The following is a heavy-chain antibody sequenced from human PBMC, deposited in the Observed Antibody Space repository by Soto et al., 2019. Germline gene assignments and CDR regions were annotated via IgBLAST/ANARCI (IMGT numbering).Heavy chain of an antibody. J-gene: IGHJ5*02. D-gene: IGHD6-13*01. CDR2: IYPDNSNT. CDR3: ARQGAAVPTVPLIWFDP. V-gene: IGHV5-51*01. Sequence: GESLKISCKGSGYFFAGYWIAWVRQMPGKGLEWMGIIYPDNSNTKYSRSFQGQVTISADKSSSTAYLQWSSLKASDTAIYYCARQGAAVPTVPLIWFDPWGQGTLVTSPQ. CDR1: GYFFAGYW.